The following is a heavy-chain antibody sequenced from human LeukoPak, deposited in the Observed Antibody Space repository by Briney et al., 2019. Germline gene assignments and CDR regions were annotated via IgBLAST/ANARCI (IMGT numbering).Heavy chain of an antibody. CDR1: GFTFSSYG. CDR2: ISYDGSNK. J-gene: IGHJ4*02. D-gene: IGHD3-3*01. Sequence: GRSLRLSCAASGFTFSSYGMHWVRQAPGKGLEWVAIISYDGSNKYYADSVKGRFTISRDNSKNTLYLQMNSLRAEDTAVYYCARRFLGDFDYWGQGTLVTVSS. CDR3: ARRFLGDFDY. V-gene: IGHV3-30*03.